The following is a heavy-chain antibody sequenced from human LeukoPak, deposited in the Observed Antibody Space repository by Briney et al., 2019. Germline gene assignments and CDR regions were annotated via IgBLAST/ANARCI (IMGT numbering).Heavy chain of an antibody. CDR3: ASSLGARYCSGGSCYRRHSWFDP. CDR1: GGSFSGYY. V-gene: IGHV4-34*01. Sequence: PSETLSLTCAVYGGSFSGYYWSWIRQPPGKGLEWIGEINHSRSTNYNPSLKSRVTISVDTSKNQFSLKLSSVTAAGTAVYYCASSLGARYCSGGSCYRRHSWFDPWGQGTLVTVSS. J-gene: IGHJ5*02. CDR2: INHSRST. D-gene: IGHD2-15*01.